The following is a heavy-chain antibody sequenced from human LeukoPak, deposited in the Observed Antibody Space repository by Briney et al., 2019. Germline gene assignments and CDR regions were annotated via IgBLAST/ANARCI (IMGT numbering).Heavy chain of an antibody. CDR1: GYSFTSYW. Sequence: AGESLKISCKGSGYSFTSYWIGWVRQMPGKGLEWMGIIYPGDSDTRYSPSFQGQVTISADKSISTAYLQWSSLKASDTAMYYCARGRDCSSTRCYGTDYWGQGTLVTVSS. V-gene: IGHV5-51*01. D-gene: IGHD2-2*01. J-gene: IGHJ4*02. CDR2: IYPGDSDT. CDR3: ARGRDCSSTRCYGTDY.